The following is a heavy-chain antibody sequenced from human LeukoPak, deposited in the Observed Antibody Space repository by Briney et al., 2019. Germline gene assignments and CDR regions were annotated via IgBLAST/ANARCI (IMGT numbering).Heavy chain of an antibody. CDR1: GLTVSTNY. J-gene: IGHJ4*02. Sequence: PGGSWSLSGAASGLTVSTNYMSWVRQAPGRGLEWVSVLYSGDNTYYADSVRGRFTISRDNSKNTLYLQMNSLRAEDTAVYYCARGVQLWPLFDYWGQGTLVTVSS. V-gene: IGHV3-53*01. D-gene: IGHD5-18*01. CDR2: LYSGDNT. CDR3: ARGVQLWPLFDY.